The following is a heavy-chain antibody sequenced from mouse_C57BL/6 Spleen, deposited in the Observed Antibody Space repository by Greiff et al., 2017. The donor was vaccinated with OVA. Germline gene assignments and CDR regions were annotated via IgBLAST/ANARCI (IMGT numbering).Heavy chain of an antibody. V-gene: IGHV1-19*01. CDR3: AREGSSYDY. J-gene: IGHJ3*01. CDR1: GYTFTDYY. CDR2: INPYNGGT. D-gene: IGHD1-1*01. Sequence: LVEPGASVKMSCKASGYTFTDYYMNWVKQSHGKSLEWIGVINPYNGGTSYNQKFKGKATLTVDKSSSTAYMELNSLTSEDSAVYYCAREGSSYDYWGQGTLVTVSA.